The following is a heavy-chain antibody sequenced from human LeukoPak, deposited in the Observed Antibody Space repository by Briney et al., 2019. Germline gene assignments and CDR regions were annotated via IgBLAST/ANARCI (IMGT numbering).Heavy chain of an antibody. J-gene: IGHJ4*02. V-gene: IGHV1-69*13. CDR3: AREGDMTTEDY. Sequence: SVKVSCRVSGYTLTELSMHWVRQAPGKGLEWMGGIIPIFGTANYAQKFQGRVTITADESTSTAYMELSSLRSEDTAVYYCAREGDMTTEDYWGQGTLVTVSS. D-gene: IGHD4-11*01. CDR1: GYTLTELS. CDR2: IIPIFGTA.